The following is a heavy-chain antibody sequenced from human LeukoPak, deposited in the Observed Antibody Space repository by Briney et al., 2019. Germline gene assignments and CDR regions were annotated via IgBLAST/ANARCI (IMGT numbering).Heavy chain of an antibody. V-gene: IGHV3-23*01. D-gene: IGHD1-26*01. CDR3: AKQWVDC. CDR2: ISESGDKT. J-gene: IGHJ4*02. Sequence: GGSLRLSCAASGFTFSNYAMSWVRQAPGKGLEWVSAISESGDKTHYADSVKGRFTISRDNSQNTLYLQMNSLRAEDTALYYCAKQWVDCWGQGTLVTVSS. CDR1: GFTFSNYA.